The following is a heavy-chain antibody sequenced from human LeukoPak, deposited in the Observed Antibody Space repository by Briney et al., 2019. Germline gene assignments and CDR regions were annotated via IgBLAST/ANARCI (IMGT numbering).Heavy chain of an antibody. V-gene: IGHV3-48*01. Sequence: PGGSLRLSWAASGFTFSSYSMNWVRQAPGKGLEWVSYISSSSSTIYYADSVKGRFTISRDNAKNSLYLQMNSLRAEDTAVYYCARDPIAAAGTLDYWGQGALVTVSS. CDR2: ISSSSSTI. J-gene: IGHJ4*02. CDR3: ARDPIAAAGTLDY. D-gene: IGHD6-13*01. CDR1: GFTFSSYS.